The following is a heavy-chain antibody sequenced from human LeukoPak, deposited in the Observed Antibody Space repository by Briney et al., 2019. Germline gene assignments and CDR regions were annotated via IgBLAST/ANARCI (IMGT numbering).Heavy chain of an antibody. CDR2: ISGAGGST. V-gene: IGHV3-23*01. D-gene: IGHD3-10*01. Sequence: GGSLRLSCAASGFTFSSYAMSWVRQAPGKGLEWLSAISGAGGSTYYADSVKGRFTISRDNSKNTLYLQMNSLRAEDTAVYYCAKTDRGSGLADYFHYWGQGTLVTVSS. CDR1: GFTFSSYA. CDR3: AKTDRGSGLADYFHY. J-gene: IGHJ4*02.